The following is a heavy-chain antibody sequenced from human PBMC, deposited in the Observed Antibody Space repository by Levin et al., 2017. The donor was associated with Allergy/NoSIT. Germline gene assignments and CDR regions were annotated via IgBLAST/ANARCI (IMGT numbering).Heavy chain of an antibody. CDR3: EGEPNSPNYYYYGLDV. V-gene: IGHV4-39*07. J-gene: IGHJ6*02. CDR2: IYYSGSA. CDR1: GGSISSDSYY. Sequence: SETLSLTCTVSGGSISSDSYYWAWIRQPPGMGLEWIGSIYYSGSAYYNPSLKTRLTISVDTSKNQFSLRLNSVTAADTAVYYCEGEPNSPNYYYYGLDVWGQGTTITVSS. D-gene: IGHD2/OR15-2a*01.